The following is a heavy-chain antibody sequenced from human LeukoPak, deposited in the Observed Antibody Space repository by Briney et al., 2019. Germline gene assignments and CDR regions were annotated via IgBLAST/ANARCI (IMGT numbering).Heavy chain of an antibody. J-gene: IGHJ4*02. CDR1: GFTFSSYG. Sequence: GGSLRLSCAASGFTFSSYGMHWVRQAPGKGLEWVAFIRYDGSNKYYADSVKGRFTISRDNSKNTLYLQMNSLRAEDTAVYYCAKDYRYSGYDYYYFDYWGQGTLVTVSS. V-gene: IGHV3-30*02. D-gene: IGHD5-12*01. CDR2: IRYDGSNK. CDR3: AKDYRYSGYDYYYFDY.